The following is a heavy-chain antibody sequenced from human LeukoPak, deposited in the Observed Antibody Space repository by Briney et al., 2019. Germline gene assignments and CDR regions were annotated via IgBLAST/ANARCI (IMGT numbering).Heavy chain of an antibody. J-gene: IGHJ4*02. D-gene: IGHD6-19*01. Sequence: GASVKVSCKVSGYTLTELSMHWVRQAPGKGLEWMGGFDPEDGETIYAQKFQGRVTMTEDTSTDTAYMELSSLRSEDTAVYYCARATQWLVRRSLSDYYFDYWGQGTLVTVSS. CDR1: GYTLTELS. CDR3: ARATQWLVRRSLSDYYFDY. CDR2: FDPEDGET. V-gene: IGHV1-24*01.